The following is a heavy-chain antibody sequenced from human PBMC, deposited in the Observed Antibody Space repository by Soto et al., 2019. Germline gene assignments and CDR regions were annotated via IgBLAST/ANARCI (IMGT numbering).Heavy chain of an antibody. CDR2: ISSSSSTI. D-gene: IGHD3-3*01. Sequence: EVQVVESGGGLVQPGGSLRRSCAASGFTFSSNSMNWVRQAPGKGLEWISYISSSSSTIYADSVKGRFTISRDNAKNSLYLQMNSLRDEDTTVYYCARVIWSGHLTSDLWCQETLVSFSS. V-gene: IGHV3-48*02. CDR1: GFTFSSNS. CDR3: ARVIWSGHLTSDL. J-gene: IGHJ5*02.